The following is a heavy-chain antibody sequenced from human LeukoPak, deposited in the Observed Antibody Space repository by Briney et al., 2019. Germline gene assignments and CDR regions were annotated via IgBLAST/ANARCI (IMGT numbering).Heavy chain of an antibody. CDR1: GYTFTSYD. J-gene: IGHJ4*02. Sequence: ASVKVSCKASGYTFTSYDINWVRQATGQGLEWMGWMNPNSGNTGYAQKFQGRVTMTRNTSISTAYMELSSLRSEGTAVYYCARGVSSLSGGSCYYWGQGTLGTVSS. V-gene: IGHV1-8*01. CDR3: ARGVSSLSGGSCYY. D-gene: IGHD2-15*01. CDR2: MNPNSGNT.